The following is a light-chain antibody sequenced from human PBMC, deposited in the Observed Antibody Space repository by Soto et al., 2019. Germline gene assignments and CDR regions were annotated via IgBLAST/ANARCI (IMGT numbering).Light chain of an antibody. CDR1: SSDVGGYNY. V-gene: IGLV2-14*01. Sequence: QSVLTQPASVSGSPGQSITISCTGTSSDVGGYNYVSWCQQHPGKAPKLMIYDVSNRPSGVSNRFSGSKSGNTASLTISGLQAEDEANYYRSSYTSSSTPVFGGGTQLTVL. CDR3: SSYTSSSTPV. CDR2: DVS. J-gene: IGLJ2*01.